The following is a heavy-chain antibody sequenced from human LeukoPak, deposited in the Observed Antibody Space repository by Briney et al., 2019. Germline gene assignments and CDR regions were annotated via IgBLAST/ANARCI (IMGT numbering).Heavy chain of an antibody. CDR3: AKDTGYARGEGELDY. D-gene: IGHD3-16*01. CDR1: GFASSNYA. V-gene: IGHV3-23*01. Sequence: AGGSLRLSCAASGFASSNYAMSWVRQAPGKGLEWVSEINGSGDSTYYADSVKGRFTISRDNSKDTLYLQMNSLRAEDTAVYFCAKDTGYARGEGELDYWGQGTLITVSS. CDR2: INGSGDST. J-gene: IGHJ4*02.